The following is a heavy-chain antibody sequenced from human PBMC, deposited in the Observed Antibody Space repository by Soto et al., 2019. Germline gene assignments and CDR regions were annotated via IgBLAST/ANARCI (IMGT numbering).Heavy chain of an antibody. CDR1: GFTFSSYS. D-gene: IGHD3-10*01. CDR2: ISSSSSYI. V-gene: IGHV3-21*01. J-gene: IGHJ4*02. CDR3: ARELKIGRRGPHDY. Sequence: GGSLRLSCAASGFTFSSYSMNWVRQAPGKGLEWVSSISSSSSYIYYADSVKGRFTISRDNAKNSLYLQMNSLRAEDTAVYYCARELKIGRRGPHDYWGQGTLVTVSS.